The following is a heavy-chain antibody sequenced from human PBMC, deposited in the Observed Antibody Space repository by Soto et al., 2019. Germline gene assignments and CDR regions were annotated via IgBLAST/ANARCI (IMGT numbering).Heavy chain of an antibody. D-gene: IGHD6-19*01. Sequence: ASVKVSCKVSGYTLTELSMHWVRQAPGKGLEWMGGFDPEDGETIYAQKFQGRVTMTEDTSTDTAYMELSSLRSEDTAVYYCATFPGIAVAGRAGVDYWGQGTLVTVS. V-gene: IGHV1-24*01. CDR3: ATFPGIAVAGRAGVDY. CDR2: FDPEDGET. J-gene: IGHJ4*02. CDR1: GYTLTELS.